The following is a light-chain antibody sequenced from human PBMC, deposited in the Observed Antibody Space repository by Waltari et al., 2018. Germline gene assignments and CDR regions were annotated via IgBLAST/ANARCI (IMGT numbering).Light chain of an antibody. V-gene: IGKV1D-12*01. Sequence: IQITQSPSVVSASVGARVTVTCRASQGIDNWLAWYQQKPGKAPKCLIYSASSLQSGVPSRFVGSGSGTDFILTISRLQPEDFATYYCQQTNSFPRTFGQGTKVAIK. CDR1: QGIDNW. J-gene: IGKJ1*01. CDR3: QQTNSFPRT. CDR2: SAS.